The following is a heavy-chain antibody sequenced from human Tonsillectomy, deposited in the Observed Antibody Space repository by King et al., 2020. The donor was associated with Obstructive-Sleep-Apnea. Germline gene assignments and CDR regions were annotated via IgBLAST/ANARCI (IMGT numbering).Heavy chain of an antibody. J-gene: IGHJ3*02. D-gene: IGHD2-15*01. V-gene: IGHV4-59*08. CDR1: GGSISSYY. CDR3: ARGLERVVAAAHAFDI. Sequence: VQLQESGPGLVKPSETLSLTCTVSGGSISSYYWSWIRQPPGQGLEWVGYIYYSGSTNYNPSRKSRVTISVDTSKNQFSLKLSSVTAADTAVYYLARGLERVVAAAHAFDIWGQGTMVTVSS. CDR2: IYYSGST.